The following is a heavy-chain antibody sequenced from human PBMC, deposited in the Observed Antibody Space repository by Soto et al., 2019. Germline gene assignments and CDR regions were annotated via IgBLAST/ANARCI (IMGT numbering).Heavy chain of an antibody. J-gene: IGHJ5*02. CDR3: ASGGSTLSSIRWFAP. V-gene: IGHV4-4*08. CDR1: SGSISHYY. D-gene: IGHD3-16*01. CDR2: IQNSGDT. Sequence: SETLSLTCTVSSGSISHYYWSWIRQAPGKGLEWIGCIQNSGDTKYNPSLKSRVTMSIDTSKNQFSLKLASVTSADTAVYYCASGGSTLSSIRWFAPWGQGAPVTVSS.